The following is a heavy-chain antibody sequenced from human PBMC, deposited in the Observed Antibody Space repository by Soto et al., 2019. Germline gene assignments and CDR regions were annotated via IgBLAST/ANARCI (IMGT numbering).Heavy chain of an antibody. D-gene: IGHD3-3*01. CDR1: GFTFSDYY. V-gene: IGHV3-11*01. Sequence: QVQVVESGGGLVKPGGSLRLSCAASGFTFSDYYMNWIRQAPGKGLEWISYISSSGGTTYYADSVKGRFTISRDNAENSLYLQMNSLRGEDTAVYYCARDRTTLGYYECRGQGTLVTVSS. CDR3: ARDRTTLGYYEC. J-gene: IGHJ4*02. CDR2: ISSSGGTT.